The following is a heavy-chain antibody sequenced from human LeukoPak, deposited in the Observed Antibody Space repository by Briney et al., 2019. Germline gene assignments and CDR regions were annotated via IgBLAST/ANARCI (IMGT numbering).Heavy chain of an antibody. CDR3: ARGPSSWYVGYFDY. CDR2: IYYSGST. Sequence: PSETLSLTCTVSGGSISSSSYYWGWIRQPPGKGLEWIGSIYYSGSTYYNPSLKSRVTISVDTSKNQFSLKLNSVTAADTAVYYCARGPSSWYVGYFDYWGQGTLVTVSS. J-gene: IGHJ4*02. V-gene: IGHV4-39*07. CDR1: GGSISSSSYY. D-gene: IGHD6-13*01.